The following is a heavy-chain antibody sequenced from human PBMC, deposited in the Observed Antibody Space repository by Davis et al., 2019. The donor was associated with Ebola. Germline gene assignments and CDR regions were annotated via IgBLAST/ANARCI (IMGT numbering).Heavy chain of an antibody. V-gene: IGHV3-21*01. CDR1: GFTFSSYS. Sequence: GGSLRLSCAASGFTFSSYSMNWVRQAPGKGLEWVSSISSSSSYIYYADSVKGRFTISRDNAKNSLYLQMNSLRAEDTAVYYCARAGGIAVAGLYFDYWGQGTLVTVSS. CDR3: ARAGGIAVAGLYFDY. J-gene: IGHJ4*02. CDR2: ISSSSSYI. D-gene: IGHD6-19*01.